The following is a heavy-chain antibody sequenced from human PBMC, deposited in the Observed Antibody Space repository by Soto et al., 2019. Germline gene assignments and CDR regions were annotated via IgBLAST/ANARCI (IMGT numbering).Heavy chain of an antibody. J-gene: IGHJ4*02. CDR1: GGTFSSYA. Sequence: SVKVSCKASGGTFSSYAISWVRQAPGQGLEWMGGIIPIFGTANYAQKFQGRVTITADESTSTAYMELSSLRSEDTAVYYCARAEYYDFWSGYHGFDYWGQGTLVTVSS. CDR2: IIPIFGTA. D-gene: IGHD3-3*01. V-gene: IGHV1-69*13. CDR3: ARAEYYDFWSGYHGFDY.